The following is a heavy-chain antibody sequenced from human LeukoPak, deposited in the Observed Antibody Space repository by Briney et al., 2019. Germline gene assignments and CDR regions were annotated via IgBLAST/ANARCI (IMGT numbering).Heavy chain of an antibody. D-gene: IGHD5-24*01. CDR1: GFIFRNYW. Sequence: GGSLRLSCAASGFIFRNYWMTWVRQAPGKGRKWVANIKPDGSKTNYVDSLKGRFTISRDNAKNSLYLQMNSLRVEDTAVYYCAKDLEGYTWGQGTLVTVSS. J-gene: IGHJ5*02. CDR2: IKPDGSKT. CDR3: AKDLEGYT. V-gene: IGHV3-7*01.